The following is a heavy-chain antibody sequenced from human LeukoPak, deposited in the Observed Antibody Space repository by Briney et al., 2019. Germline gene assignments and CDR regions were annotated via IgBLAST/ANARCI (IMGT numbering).Heavy chain of an antibody. CDR2: IYSGGST. V-gene: IGHV3-53*01. J-gene: IGHJ6*02. CDR1: GFTVSSNY. CDR3: ARDQDRPSYYDILTGYSGGYYGMDV. D-gene: IGHD3-9*01. Sequence: SRGSLRLSCAASGFTVSSNYMSWVRQAPGKGLEWVSVIYSGGSTYYADSVKGRFTISRDNSKNTLYLQMNSLRAEDTAVYYCARDQDRPSYYDILTGYSGGYYGMDVWGQGTTVTVSS.